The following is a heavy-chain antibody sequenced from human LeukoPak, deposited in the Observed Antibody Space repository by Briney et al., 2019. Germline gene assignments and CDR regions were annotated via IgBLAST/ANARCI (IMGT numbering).Heavy chain of an antibody. CDR1: GFIFGTYA. Sequence: GSLRLSCDASGFIFGTYAMAWVRQAPGKGLEWVSGLSGLGYRTHYTDSVRGRFTISRDNSKNTLFLQMNSLRAEDTAIYYCAKYGVGETYFGDYWGQGALVTVSS. CDR2: LSGLGYRT. J-gene: IGHJ4*02. D-gene: IGHD1-26*01. CDR3: AKYGVGETYFGDY. V-gene: IGHV3-23*01.